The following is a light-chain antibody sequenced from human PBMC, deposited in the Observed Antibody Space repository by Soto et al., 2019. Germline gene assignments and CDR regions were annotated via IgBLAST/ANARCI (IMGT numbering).Light chain of an antibody. V-gene: IGLV2-8*01. CDR1: RSDVGDYNY. CDR2: EVT. J-gene: IGLJ2*01. CDR3: SSYAGSDNFEV. Sequence: QSALTQPPSASGSPGQAVTIPRPGTRSDVGDYNYVSWYQQHPGKAPKLLIYEVTKRPSGVPDRFSGSKSANTASLTVSGLQAEDEADYYCSSYAGSDNFEVFGGGTQLTVL.